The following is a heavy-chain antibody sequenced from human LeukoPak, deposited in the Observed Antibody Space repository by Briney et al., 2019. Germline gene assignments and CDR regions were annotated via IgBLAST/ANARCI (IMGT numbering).Heavy chain of an antibody. CDR3: ATLAYYDFWSGSYYYGMDV. D-gene: IGHD3-3*01. V-gene: IGHV1-2*02. CDR1: GYTFTGYY. CDR2: INPNSGGT. Sequence: ASVKVSCKASGYTFTGYYMHWVRQAPGQGLEWMGWINPNSGGTNYAQKFQGRVTMTRDTSISTAYMELSRLRSDDTAVYCCATLAYYDFWSGSYYYGMDVWGQGTTVTVSS. J-gene: IGHJ6*02.